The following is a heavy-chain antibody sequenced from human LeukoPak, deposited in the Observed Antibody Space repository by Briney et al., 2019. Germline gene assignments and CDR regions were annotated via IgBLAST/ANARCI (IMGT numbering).Heavy chain of an antibody. CDR2: INPNIGAT. CDR3: AASVGYTYGLTNFFVY. D-gene: IGHD5-18*01. V-gene: IGHV1-2*02. J-gene: IGHJ4*02. Sequence: GASVKVSCKASGYTFTSYGISWVRQAPGQGLEWMGWINPNIGATNYAPKFQGRVTMTRDTSITTAYMELIRLRSDDTAVYYCAASVGYTYGLTNFFVYWGQGTLVTVSS. CDR1: GYTFTSYG.